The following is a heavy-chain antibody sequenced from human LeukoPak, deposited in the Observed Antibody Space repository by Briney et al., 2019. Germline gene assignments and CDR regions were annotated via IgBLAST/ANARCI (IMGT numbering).Heavy chain of an antibody. CDR2: MNPNSGIT. CDR1: GYTFTTLD. CDR3: ARGVAAGYDY. Sequence: ASVKVSCKASGYTFTTLDINWVRQAPGQGLEWMGWMNPNSGITAYAQKFQGRVTMTRSTSISTAYMELTSLTSEDTAVYYCARGVAAGYDYWGQGTLVTISS. D-gene: IGHD3-9*01. J-gene: IGHJ4*02. V-gene: IGHV1-8*01.